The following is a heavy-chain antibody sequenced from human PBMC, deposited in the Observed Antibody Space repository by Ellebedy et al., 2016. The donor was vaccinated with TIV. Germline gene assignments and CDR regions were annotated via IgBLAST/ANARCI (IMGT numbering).Heavy chain of an antibody. Sequence: MPSETLSLTCAVSGGSIISSNWWSWIRQSPERGLEWIGEIHHSGRTNYQTSLSGRVTMSIDKTTNQFSLKMVSVTAADTAVYFCARVGAVNGGGLEVSFDYWGRGTLVTVSS. CDR3: ARVGAVNGGGLEVSFDY. CDR2: IHHSGRT. D-gene: IGHD2-21*01. J-gene: IGHJ4*02. V-gene: IGHV4-4*02. CDR1: GGSIISSNW.